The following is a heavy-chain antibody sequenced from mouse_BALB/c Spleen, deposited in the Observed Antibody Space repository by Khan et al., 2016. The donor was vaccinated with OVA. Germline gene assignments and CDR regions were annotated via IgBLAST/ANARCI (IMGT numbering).Heavy chain of an antibody. CDR2: INPSNGYT. D-gene: IGHD2-14*01. J-gene: IGHJ3*01. Sequence: QVQLKQSGAELARPGASVKMSCKASGYTFTSYTIHWIKKRPGQGLEWIGYINPSNGYTNYNQKFNDKATLTTAKSSTTAYLQLSSLTSDDSAVYNCVRDGAYHRNDGWFAFWGQGTLVTVSA. CDR1: GYTFTSYT. V-gene: IGHV1-4*01. CDR3: VRDGAYHRNDGWFAF.